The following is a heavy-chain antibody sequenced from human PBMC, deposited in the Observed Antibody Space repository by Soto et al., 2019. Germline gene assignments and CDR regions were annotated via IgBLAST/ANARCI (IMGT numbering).Heavy chain of an antibody. Sequence: PSATLSLTCTVSGGSISSSSYYWSWIRQPPGKGLEWIGYIYYSGSTNYNPSLKSRVTISVDTSKNQISLKLSSMTGADTSVFYCARDNGDYGDPPNSSNHWARGTWVTVSS. CDR2: IYYSGST. CDR3: ARDNGDYGDPPNSSNH. J-gene: IGHJ1*01. V-gene: IGHV4-61*01. CDR1: GGSISSSSYY. D-gene: IGHD4-17*01.